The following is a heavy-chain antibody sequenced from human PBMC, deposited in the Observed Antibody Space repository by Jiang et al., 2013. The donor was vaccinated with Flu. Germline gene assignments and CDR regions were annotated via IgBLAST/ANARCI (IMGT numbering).Heavy chain of an antibody. CDR1: GDSIISDRHY. J-gene: IGHJ6*04. D-gene: IGHD3-3*01. V-gene: IGHV4-39*07. CDR3: ARASKRSVVGRSGMDV. Sequence: GLVKPSETLSLTCTASGDSIISDRHYWVWIRQPPGKGLEWIGSIYHGGSTYYKPSLTSRVTISLDTSRKQFSLKLSSVTAADTAVYYCARASKRSVVGRSGMDVWGKGTTVTVSS. CDR2: IYHGGST.